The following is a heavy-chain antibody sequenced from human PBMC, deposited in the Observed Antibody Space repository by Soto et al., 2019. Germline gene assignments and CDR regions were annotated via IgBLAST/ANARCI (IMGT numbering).Heavy chain of an antibody. CDR1: GFTFSDYY. D-gene: IGHD6-13*01. J-gene: IGHJ4*02. CDR2: ISSSSSYT. CDR3: ARDANFQTAAAGPYYFDY. Sequence: GGSLRLSCAASGFTFSDYYMSWIRQAPGKGLEWVSYISSSSSYTNYADSVKGRFTISRDNAKNSLYLQMNSLRAEDTAVYYCARDANFQTAAAGPYYFDYWGQGTLVTVSS. V-gene: IGHV3-11*06.